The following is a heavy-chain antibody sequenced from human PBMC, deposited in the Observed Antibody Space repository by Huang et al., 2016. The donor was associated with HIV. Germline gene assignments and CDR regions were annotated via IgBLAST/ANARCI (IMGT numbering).Heavy chain of an antibody. D-gene: IGHD3-3*01. V-gene: IGHV3-30*03. Sequence: QILLIESGGGVVQPGRSLRLSCAASGFTFSSYGMHWVRQAACKGLEWVAVISYDEENKYYADSVRGRFTISRDNSKNTLYLQMNSLRIEDTAVYYCARGPIRFLAWLLNFDYWGQGALVTVSS. CDR1: GFTFSSYG. J-gene: IGHJ4*02. CDR2: ISYDEENK. CDR3: ARGPIRFLAWLLNFDY.